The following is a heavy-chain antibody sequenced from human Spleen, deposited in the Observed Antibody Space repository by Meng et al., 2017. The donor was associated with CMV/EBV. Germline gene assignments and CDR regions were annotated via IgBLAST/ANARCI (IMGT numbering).Heavy chain of an antibody. Sequence: YTFTAYYVHWVRQAPGQGLEWMGWINPDSGGTNFAPKFQGRVTLTRDTSISTAYMDLSGLTSDDTAVYYCARVGTYSGTYPTGYFDSWGQGTLVTVSS. CDR1: YTFTAYY. J-gene: IGHJ4*02. D-gene: IGHD1-26*01. V-gene: IGHV1-2*02. CDR3: ARVGTYSGTYPTGYFDS. CDR2: INPDSGGT.